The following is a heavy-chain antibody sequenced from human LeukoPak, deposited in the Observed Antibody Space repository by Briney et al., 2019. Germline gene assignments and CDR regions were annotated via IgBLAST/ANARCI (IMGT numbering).Heavy chain of an antibody. CDR2: IKEDGSEK. CDR1: GFTFSRYW. V-gene: IGHV3-7*01. J-gene: IGHJ4*02. CDR3: ARVRSGYYFDY. Sequence: PGGSLRLTYAASGFTFSRYWMTWVRQAPGKGLEWVANIKEDGSEKYYVEIVKGRFTISRDNAKNSVYLQMNSLRAEDTAVYYCARVRSGYYFDYWGRGTLVTVSS.